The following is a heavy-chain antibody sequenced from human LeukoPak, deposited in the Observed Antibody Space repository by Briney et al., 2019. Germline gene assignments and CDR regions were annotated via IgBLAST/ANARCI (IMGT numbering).Heavy chain of an antibody. CDR3: AREGYSYGPFDY. V-gene: IGHV4-59*01. CDR1: GGSFSGYY. Sequence: SETLSLTCAAYGGSFSGYYWSWIRQPPGKGLEWIGYIYYSGSTNYNPSLKSRVTISVDTSKNQFSLKLSSVTAADTAVYYCAREGYSYGPFDYWGQGTLVTVSS. D-gene: IGHD5-18*01. J-gene: IGHJ4*02. CDR2: IYYSGST.